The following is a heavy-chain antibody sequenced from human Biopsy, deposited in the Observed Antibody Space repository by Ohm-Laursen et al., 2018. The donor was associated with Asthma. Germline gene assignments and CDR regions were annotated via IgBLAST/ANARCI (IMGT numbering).Heavy chain of an antibody. Sequence: SLRLSCSASGFTFSSYAMSWVHQAPGKGLEWVSYISSSSSTIYYADSVKGRFTISRDNAKNSLYLQMNSLRDEDTAVYYCARPRWGPYGYWGQGTLVTVSS. CDR2: ISSSSSTI. V-gene: IGHV3-48*02. D-gene: IGHD4-17*01. J-gene: IGHJ4*02. CDR3: ARPRWGPYGY. CDR1: GFTFSSYA.